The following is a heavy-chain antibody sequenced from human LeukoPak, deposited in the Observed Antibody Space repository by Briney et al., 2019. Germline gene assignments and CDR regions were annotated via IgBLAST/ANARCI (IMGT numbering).Heavy chain of an antibody. J-gene: IGHJ4*02. CDR2: IYSGGGT. CDR1: GLTVIGTN. V-gene: IGHV3-53*01. CDR3: ARESSGYFDSRLDC. D-gene: IGHD3-9*01. Sequence: PGGSLRLSCAASGLTVIGTNVSWVRHAPGKGLERVSIIYSGGGTKYADSVKGRFSISRDNSKNTLYLQMASLRADDTAVYYCARESSGYFDSRLDCWGRGTLVTVSS.